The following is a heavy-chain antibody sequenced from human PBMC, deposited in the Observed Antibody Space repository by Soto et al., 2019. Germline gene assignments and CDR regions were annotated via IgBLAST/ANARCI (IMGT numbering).Heavy chain of an antibody. V-gene: IGHV4-4*07. J-gene: IGHJ3*02. Sequence: SESLSLTGTVPGRSTISYYWSWIRQPAGKGLEWIGRIYTSGSTNYNPSLKSRVTMSVDTSKNQFSLKLSSVTAADTAVYYCARGIYYGANSDSAFDIWGRGTMVTVSS. D-gene: IGHD4-17*01. CDR1: GRSTISYY. CDR3: ARGIYYGANSDSAFDI. CDR2: IYTSGST.